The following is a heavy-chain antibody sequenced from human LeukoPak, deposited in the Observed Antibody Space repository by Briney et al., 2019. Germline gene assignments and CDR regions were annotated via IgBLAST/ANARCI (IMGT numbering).Heavy chain of an antibody. CDR2: INWNGGST. J-gene: IGHJ4*02. D-gene: IGHD6-13*01. CDR1: GFTFDDYG. CDR3: ARDLAAAGFDY. Sequence: GGSLRLSCAASGFTFDDYGMSWFRQAPGKGLEWVSGINWNGGSTGYADSVKGRFTISRDNAKNSLYLQMNSLRAEDTAVYYCARDLAAAGFDYWGQGTLVTVSS. V-gene: IGHV3-20*04.